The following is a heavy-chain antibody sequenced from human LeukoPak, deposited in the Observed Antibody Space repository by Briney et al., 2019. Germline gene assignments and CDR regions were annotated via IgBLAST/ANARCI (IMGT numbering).Heavy chain of an antibody. J-gene: IGHJ4*02. CDR3: VKDGSGSYYDY. CDR2: ISSNGGST. CDR1: GFTFSSYS. V-gene: IGHV3-64D*06. Sequence: GGSLRLSCSASGFTFSSYSMHWVRQAPGKGLEYVSGISSNGGSTYYADSVKGRFTISRDNSKNTLYLQMSSLRAEDTAVYYCVKDGSGSYYDYWGQGTLVTVSS. D-gene: IGHD3-10*01.